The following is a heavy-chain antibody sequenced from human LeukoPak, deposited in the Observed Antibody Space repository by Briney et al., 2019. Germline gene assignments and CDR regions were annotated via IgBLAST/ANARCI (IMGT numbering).Heavy chain of an antibody. D-gene: IGHD6-19*01. Sequence: SETLSLTCTVSGGSVSSGSYYWSWLRQPPGTGLEWIGYIYYSGSTNYNPSLKSRVTISVDTSKNQFSLKLSSVTAADTAVYYCARVGSISGFYDYWGQGTLVTVSS. CDR1: GGSVSSGSYY. V-gene: IGHV4-61*01. J-gene: IGHJ4*02. CDR3: ARVGSISGFYDY. CDR2: IYYSGST.